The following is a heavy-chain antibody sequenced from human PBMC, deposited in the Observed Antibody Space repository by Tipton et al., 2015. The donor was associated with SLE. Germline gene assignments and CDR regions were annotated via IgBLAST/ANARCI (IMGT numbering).Heavy chain of an antibody. CDR1: GGSISSSSYY. V-gene: IGHV4-39*07. CDR3: ARGLGGSSWLPFDC. J-gene: IGHJ4*02. Sequence: TLSLTCTVSGGSISSSSYYWGWIRQPPGKGLEWIGSIYYSGSTNYNPSLKSRVTISVDTSKNQFSLKLSSVTAADTAVYYCARGLGGSSWLPFDCWGQGTLVTVSS. CDR2: IYYSGST. D-gene: IGHD6-13*01.